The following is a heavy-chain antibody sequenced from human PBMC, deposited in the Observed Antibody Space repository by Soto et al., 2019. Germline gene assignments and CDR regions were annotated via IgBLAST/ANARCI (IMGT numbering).Heavy chain of an antibody. CDR2: IYYSGST. D-gene: IGHD3-3*01. CDR1: GGSISSGDYY. Sequence: SETLSLTCTVSGGSISSGDYYWSWIRQSPGKGLEWIGYIYYSGSTYYNPSLKSRVTISVDTSKNQFSLKLSSVTAADTAVYYCARDRYDCWSGYYWFDPWGQGTLVTVSS. V-gene: IGHV4-30-4*01. CDR3: ARDRYDCWSGYYWFDP. J-gene: IGHJ5*02.